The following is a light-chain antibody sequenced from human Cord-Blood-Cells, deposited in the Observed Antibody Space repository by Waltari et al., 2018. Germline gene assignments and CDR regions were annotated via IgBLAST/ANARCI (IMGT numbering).Light chain of an antibody. Sequence: QSALTQPASVSGSPGQSITIPCTGTSSDDGGSTYVSCYQQHPGKAPKLMIYDVSNRPSGVSNRFSGSKSGNTASLTISGLQAEDEADYYCSSYTSSSTYVVFGGGTKLTVL. CDR3: SSYTSSSTYVV. CDR1: SSDDGGSTY. CDR2: DVS. V-gene: IGLV2-14*01. J-gene: IGLJ2*01.